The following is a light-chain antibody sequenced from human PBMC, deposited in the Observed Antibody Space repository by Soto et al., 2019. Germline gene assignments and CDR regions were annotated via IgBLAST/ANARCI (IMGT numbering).Light chain of an antibody. V-gene: IGKV3-20*01. Sequence: DIVLTQSPGTLSLSPGERATLSCRASQSVGNNYLAWYQQKPGQAPRLLIYDASSRATGIPDRFSGSGSGTDFTLTINRPESEDFAVYYCQQCATPPLTFGQGTRVEVK. CDR3: QQCATPPLT. CDR1: QSVGNNY. J-gene: IGKJ1*01. CDR2: DAS.